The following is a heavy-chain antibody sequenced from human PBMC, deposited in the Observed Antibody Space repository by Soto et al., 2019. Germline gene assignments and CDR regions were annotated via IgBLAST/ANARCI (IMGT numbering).Heavy chain of an antibody. CDR1: GGSISSYY. V-gene: IGHV4-59*01. Sequence: SETLSLTCTVSGGSISSYYWSWIRQPPGKGLEWIGYIYYSGSTNYNPSLKSRVTISVDTSKNQFSLKLSSVTAADTAVYYCARDRFTDYGMDVWGQGTTVTVSS. CDR2: IYYSGST. J-gene: IGHJ6*02. CDR3: ARDRFTDYGMDV.